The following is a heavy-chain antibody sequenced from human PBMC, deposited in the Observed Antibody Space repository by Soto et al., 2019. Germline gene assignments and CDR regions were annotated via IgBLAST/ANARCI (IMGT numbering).Heavy chain of an antibody. CDR1: GGSFSSGNYH. D-gene: IGHD5-12*01. CDR2: IYYSRST. V-gene: IGHV4-30-4*01. Sequence: QVQLRESGPGLVKPSQTLSLTCTVSGGSFSSGNYHWSWIRQPPGKGLEWIGFIYYSRSTYYNPSLKSRVSISQDTPKNQFSLRLSPLTAADTAIYYCARVVDGYNFPFYSWGQGILVTVSS. CDR3: ARVVDGYNFPFYS. J-gene: IGHJ4*02.